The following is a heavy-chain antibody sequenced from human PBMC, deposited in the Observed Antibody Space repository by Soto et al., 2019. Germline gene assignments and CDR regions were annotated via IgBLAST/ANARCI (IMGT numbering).Heavy chain of an antibody. CDR3: ARLEGLATISYYFDF. CDR1: GFTFSSYG. D-gene: IGHD3-9*01. CDR2: ISSSSSTI. J-gene: IGHJ4*02. V-gene: IGHV3-48*02. Sequence: GSLRLSCAASGFTFSSYGMIWVRQAPGKVLEWVSYISSSSSTIYYADSVKGRFTITRDNAKNSLSLQMNSLRDEDTAVYYCARLEGLATISYYFDFWGQGALITVSS.